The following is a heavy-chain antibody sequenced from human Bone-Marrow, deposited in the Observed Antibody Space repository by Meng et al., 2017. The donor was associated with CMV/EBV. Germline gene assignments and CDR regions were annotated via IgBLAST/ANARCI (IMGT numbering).Heavy chain of an antibody. Sequence: SVKVSCKASGYTFTAYYMHWVRQAPGQGLEWMGWINPILGIANYAQKFQGRVTITADKSTSTAYMELSSLRSEDTAVYYCARDTPTYSGSLHSYYFDYWGQGTLVTVSS. CDR2: INPILGIA. CDR3: ARDTPTYSGSLHSYYFDY. V-gene: IGHV1-69*10. CDR1: GYTFTAYY. D-gene: IGHD1-26*01. J-gene: IGHJ4*02.